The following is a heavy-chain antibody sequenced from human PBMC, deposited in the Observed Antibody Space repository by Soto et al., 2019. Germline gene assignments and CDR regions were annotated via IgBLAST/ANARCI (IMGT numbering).Heavy chain of an antibody. V-gene: IGHV5-10-1*01. CDR3: ARKGGPGESSPNPFGP. CDR1: GYSFARYW. Sequence: RGSLKISCKGSGYSFARYWITRGRQKPGKGLGGSGRIDSRDSQTYYSPSFRGQVTISVTKSITTVFLQWSSLRASDTAMYYCARKGGPGESSPNPFGPWGQGTLVTVS. D-gene: IGHD2-2*01. J-gene: IGHJ5*02. CDR2: IDSRDSQT.